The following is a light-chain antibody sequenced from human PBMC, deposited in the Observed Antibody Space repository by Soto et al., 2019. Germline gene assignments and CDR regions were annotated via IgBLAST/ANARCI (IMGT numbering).Light chain of an antibody. CDR3: AAWDDSLNGLV. CDR2: TNS. CDR1: SSNIGSNT. V-gene: IGLV1-44*01. Sequence: QPVLTQPPSASGTPGQRVTISCSGSSSNIGSNTVKWYQHLPGTAPKLLIYTNSQRPSGVPDRFSGSKSGTSASLAISGLQSEDEAEYYCAAWDDSLNGLVFGTGTKLTVL. J-gene: IGLJ1*01.